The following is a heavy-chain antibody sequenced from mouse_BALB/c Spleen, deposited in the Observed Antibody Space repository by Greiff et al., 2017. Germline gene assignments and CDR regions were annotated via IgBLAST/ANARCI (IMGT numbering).Heavy chain of an antibody. CDR2: IYPGGGST. Sequence: QVQLQQSGPELVKPGASVKMSCKASGYTFTSYYIHWVKQRPGQGLEWIGWIYPGGGSTKYNEKFKGKTTLTADKSSSTAYMLLSSLTSEDSAIYFCARGGWFAYWGQGTLVTVSA. J-gene: IGHJ3*01. V-gene: IGHV1S56*01. CDR3: ARGGWFAY. CDR1: GYTFTSYY.